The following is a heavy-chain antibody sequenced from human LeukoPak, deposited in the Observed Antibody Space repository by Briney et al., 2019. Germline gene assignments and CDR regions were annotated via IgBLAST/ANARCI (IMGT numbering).Heavy chain of an antibody. CDR2: INHSGST. CDR1: GGSFSGYY. V-gene: IGHV4-34*01. CDR3: ARGTEVAVAGTGFDY. J-gene: IGHJ4*02. D-gene: IGHD6-19*01. Sequence: SETLSLTCAVYGGSFSGYYWSWIRQPPGKGLEWIGEINHSGSTNYNPALKSRVTISVDRSKNQFSLKLSSVTAADTAVYYCARGTEVAVAGTGFDYWGQGTLVTVSS.